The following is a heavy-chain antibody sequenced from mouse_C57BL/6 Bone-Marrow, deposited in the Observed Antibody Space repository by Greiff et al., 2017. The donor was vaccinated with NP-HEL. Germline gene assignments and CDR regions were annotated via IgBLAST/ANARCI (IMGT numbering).Heavy chain of an antibody. D-gene: IGHD1-1*01. CDR3: ARGYYGSSLNYYAMDY. J-gene: IGHJ4*01. V-gene: IGHV1-81*01. Sequence: QVPLQQSGAELARPGASVKLSCKASGYTFTSYGISWVKQRTGQGLEWIGEIYPRSGNTYYNEKFKGTATLTADTSSSTAYRELRSLTAEDSAVYFCARGYYGSSLNYYAMDYWGQGTSVTVSS. CDR1: GYTFTSYG. CDR2: IYPRSGNT.